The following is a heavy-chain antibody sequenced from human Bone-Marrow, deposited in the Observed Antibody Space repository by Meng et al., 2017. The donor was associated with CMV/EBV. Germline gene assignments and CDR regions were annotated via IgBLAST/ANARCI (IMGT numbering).Heavy chain of an antibody. CDR2: ISPDNGKT. D-gene: IGHD6-13*01. J-gene: IGHJ4*02. Sequence: QAQLGPAGAELKKAGASVKVSCKASGYTFSSYGISWVRQAPGQGLEWVGWISPDNGKTNYAQIFQGRVTMTTDTSTSTAYMELRSLTFSDTAIYYCARVEGIVVVPAIIAASGTHDYWGQGTLVTVSS. CDR1: GYTFSSYG. V-gene: IGHV1-18*01. CDR3: ARVEGIVVVPAIIAASGTHDY.